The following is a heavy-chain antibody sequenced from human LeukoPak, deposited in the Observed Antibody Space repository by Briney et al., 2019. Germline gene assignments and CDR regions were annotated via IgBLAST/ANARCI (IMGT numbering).Heavy chain of an antibody. D-gene: IGHD6-13*01. CDR3: AREGSNGESDF. CDR1: GFTFSHFA. V-gene: IGHV3-64*01. Sequence: GGSLRLSCSASGFTFSHFAMHWVRQAPGKGLEYVSAINSNGGSTYYANSVKGRFTVSRDNSKNTLYLQMGSLRGEDMAVYYCAREGSNGESDFWGQGTLVTVSS. CDR2: INSNGGST. J-gene: IGHJ4*02.